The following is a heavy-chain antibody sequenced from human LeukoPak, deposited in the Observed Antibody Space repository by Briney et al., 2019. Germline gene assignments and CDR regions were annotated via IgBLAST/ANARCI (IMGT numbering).Heavy chain of an antibody. CDR1: GGSISSYY. CDR3: AREAHITIFGVAYYYMDV. D-gene: IGHD3-3*01. J-gene: IGHJ6*03. CDR2: IYTSGST. V-gene: IGHV4-4*07. Sequence: SETLSLTCTVSGGSISSYYWSWIRQPAGKGLEWIGRIYTSGSTNYNPSLKSRVTISVGTSKNQFSLKLSSVTAADTAVYYCAREAHITIFGVAYYYMDVWGKGTTVTVSS.